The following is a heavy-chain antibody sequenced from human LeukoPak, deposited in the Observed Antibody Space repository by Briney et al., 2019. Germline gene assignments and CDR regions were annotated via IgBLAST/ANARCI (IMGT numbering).Heavy chain of an antibody. Sequence: GGSLRLSCAASGFTVSRNYMSWVRQAPGKGLEWVSVIYSGGSTYYADSVKGRFTISRDNSKNTLYLQMNSLRAEDTAVYYCAREPLGEAYFDYWGQGTLVTVSS. CDR1: GFTVSRNY. CDR2: IYSGGST. V-gene: IGHV3-66*02. D-gene: IGHD1-26*01. CDR3: AREPLGEAYFDY. J-gene: IGHJ4*02.